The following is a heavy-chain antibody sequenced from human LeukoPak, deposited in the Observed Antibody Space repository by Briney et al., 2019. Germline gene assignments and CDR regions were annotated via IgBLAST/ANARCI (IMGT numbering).Heavy chain of an antibody. V-gene: IGHV4-30-2*01. J-gene: IGHJ4*02. Sequence: SQTLSFTCAVSGGSISGGGYSWSWIRQPLGKGLEWIGYIYHSGSTYYNPSLKSQVTISVDRSKNQFSLKLSSVTAADTAVYYCAREVVVVPAAIRYFDYWGQGTLVTVSS. D-gene: IGHD2-2*01. CDR3: AREVVVVPAAIRYFDY. CDR1: GGSISGGGYS. CDR2: IYHSGST.